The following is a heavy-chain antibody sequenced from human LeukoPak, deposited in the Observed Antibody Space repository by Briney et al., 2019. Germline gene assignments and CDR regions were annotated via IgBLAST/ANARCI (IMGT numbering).Heavy chain of an antibody. CDR2: IYYSGST. Sequence: SETLSLTCTVSGGSISSYYWGWIRQPPGKGLEWIGSIYYSGSTYYNPSLKSRVTISVDTSKNQFSLKLSSVTAADTAVYYCATLPSWELLQYWGQGTLVTVSS. CDR1: GGSISSYY. CDR3: ATLPSWELLQY. D-gene: IGHD1-26*01. V-gene: IGHV4-39*01. J-gene: IGHJ4*02.